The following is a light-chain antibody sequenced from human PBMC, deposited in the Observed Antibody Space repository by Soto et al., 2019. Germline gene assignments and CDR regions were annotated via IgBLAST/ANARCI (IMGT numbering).Light chain of an antibody. CDR2: LIS. CDR1: QTITSGQ. Sequence: EIVLTQFPGTLSLSPGERATLSCRASQTITSGQLGWYQQKPGQAPRLLIYLISSRATGIPDRFSGRGSRTDLTLTSSGMEPEDFAIYYCQHDGSSFGQGTKKEI. V-gene: IGKV3-20*01. CDR3: QHDGSS. J-gene: IGKJ2*01.